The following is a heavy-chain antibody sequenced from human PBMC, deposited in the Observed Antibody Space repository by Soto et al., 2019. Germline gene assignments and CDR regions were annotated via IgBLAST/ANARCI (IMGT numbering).Heavy chain of an antibody. V-gene: IGHV3-43D*04. D-gene: IGHD3-10*01. J-gene: IGHJ6*02. Sequence: PGGSLRLSCAASGFTFDDYAMHWVRQAPGKGLEWVSLISWDGGSTYYADSVKGRFTISRDNSKNSLYLQMNSLRAEDTALYYCARKRGRLNYYYYYAMDVWGQGTTVTVSS. CDR1: GFTFDDYA. CDR3: ARKRGRLNYYYYYAMDV. CDR2: ISWDGGST.